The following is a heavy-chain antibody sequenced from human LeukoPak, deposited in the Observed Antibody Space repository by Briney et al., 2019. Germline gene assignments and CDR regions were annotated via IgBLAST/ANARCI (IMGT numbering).Heavy chain of an antibody. D-gene: IGHD4-23*01. CDR3: ARDNSVEDTAWWFDP. J-gene: IGHJ5*02. V-gene: IGHV1-46*01. CDR1: GYTFTSYY. Sequence: ASVKVSCKASGYTFTSYYMHWVRQAPGQGLEWIGIINPSGGSTSYAQKFQGRVTMTRDMSTSTDYMELSSLRSEDTAVYYCARDNSVEDTAWWFDPWGQGTLVTVSS. CDR2: INPSGGST.